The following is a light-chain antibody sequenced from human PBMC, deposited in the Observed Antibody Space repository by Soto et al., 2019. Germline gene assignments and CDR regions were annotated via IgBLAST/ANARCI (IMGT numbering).Light chain of an antibody. J-gene: IGLJ1*01. V-gene: IGLV3-1*01. CDR1: KLGDKY. CDR2: QDS. CDR3: KAWDSSNCV. Sequence: ELTQPPSVSVSPGQTASITCSGDKLGDKYACWYQQKPGQSPVLVIYQDSKRPSGIPERFSGSNSGNTATLTISGTQAMDEADYYCKAWDSSNCVFGNGKKVTV.